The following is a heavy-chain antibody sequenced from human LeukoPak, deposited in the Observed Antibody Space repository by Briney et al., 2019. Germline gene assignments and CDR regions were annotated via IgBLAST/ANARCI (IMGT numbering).Heavy chain of an antibody. CDR3: ARDRRIQLWPLGFDY. CDR2: ISAYNGNT. J-gene: IGHJ4*02. V-gene: IGHV1-18*01. CDR1: GYTFTSYG. Sequence: ASVKVSCKASGYTFTSYGISWVRQAPGQGLEWMGWISAYNGNTNYAQELQGRVTMTTDTSTSTAYMELRSLRSDDTAVYYCARDRRIQLWPLGFDYWGQGTLVTVSS. D-gene: IGHD5-18*01.